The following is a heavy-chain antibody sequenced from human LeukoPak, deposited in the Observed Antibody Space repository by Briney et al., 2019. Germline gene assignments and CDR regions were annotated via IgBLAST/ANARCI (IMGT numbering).Heavy chain of an antibody. CDR2: FDPEDGET. CDR1: GYTLTELS. V-gene: IGHV1-24*01. D-gene: IGHD3-10*01. CDR3: APLWFGEPRTYWFDP. J-gene: IGHJ5*02. Sequence: ASVKVSCKVSGYTLTELSMHWVRQAPGKGLEWMGGFDPEDGETIYAQKFQGRVTMTEDTSTDTAYMELSSLRSEDTAVYYCAPLWFGEPRTYWFDPWGQGTLVSVSS.